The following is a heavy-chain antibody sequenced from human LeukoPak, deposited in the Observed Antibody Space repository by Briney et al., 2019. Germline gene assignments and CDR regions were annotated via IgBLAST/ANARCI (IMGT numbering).Heavy chain of an antibody. D-gene: IGHD4-11*01. CDR3: ARETTPGDY. Sequence: GGSLRLSCAASGFTFSSYSMNWVRQAPGKGLEWVSSISSSSSYIYYADSAKGRFTISRDNAKNSLYLQMNSLRVEDTAVYYCARETTPGDYWGQGSLVTVSS. CDR2: ISSSSSYI. J-gene: IGHJ4*02. V-gene: IGHV3-21*01. CDR1: GFTFSSYS.